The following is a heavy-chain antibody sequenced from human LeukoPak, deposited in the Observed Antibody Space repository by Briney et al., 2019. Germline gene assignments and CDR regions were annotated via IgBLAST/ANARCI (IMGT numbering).Heavy chain of an antibody. D-gene: IGHD3-10*01. V-gene: IGHV1-2*02. Sequence: ASVKVSCKASGYTFTSSYIHWVRQAPGQGLEWMGWINPNSGGTYYAQKFQGRVTMTRDTAISTAYMELSRLSPDDTNVYYCANFYASGNPFDYWGQGTRVTVSS. CDR2: INPNSGGT. CDR1: GYTFTSSY. J-gene: IGHJ4*02. CDR3: ANFYASGNPFDY.